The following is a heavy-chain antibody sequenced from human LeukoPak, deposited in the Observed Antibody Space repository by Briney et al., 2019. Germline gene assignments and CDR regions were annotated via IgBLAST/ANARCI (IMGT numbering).Heavy chain of an antibody. D-gene: IGHD5-24*01. CDR2: IYSGGST. V-gene: IGHV3-53*01. Sequence: PGGSLRLSCAASGFTVSSNYMSWVRQAPGKGLEWVSVIYSGGSTYYADSVKGRSTISRDNSKNTLYLQMNSLRAEDTAVYYCARVEMTTISFDYWGQGTLVTVSS. J-gene: IGHJ4*02. CDR3: ARVEMTTISFDY. CDR1: GFTVSSNY.